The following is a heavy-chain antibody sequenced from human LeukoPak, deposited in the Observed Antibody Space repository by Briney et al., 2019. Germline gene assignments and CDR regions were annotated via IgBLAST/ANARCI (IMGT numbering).Heavy chain of an antibody. Sequence: GGSLRLSCAASGFTVNRYYMSGVRQAPGKGLEWVSGINWLGGNAHYADSVKGRFTISRDNAKNSLYLEMNSLSTEDTAFYYCAKAINHYYDSSGYFQTWGQGALVTVSS. D-gene: IGHD3-22*01. J-gene: IGHJ5*02. V-gene: IGHV3-20*04. CDR3: AKAINHYYDSSGYFQT. CDR2: INWLGGNA. CDR1: GFTVNRYY.